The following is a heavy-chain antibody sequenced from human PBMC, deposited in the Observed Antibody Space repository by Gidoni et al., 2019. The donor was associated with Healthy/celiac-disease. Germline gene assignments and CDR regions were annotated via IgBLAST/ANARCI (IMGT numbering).Heavy chain of an antibody. V-gene: IGHV1-69*08. J-gene: IGHJ4*02. CDR2: IIPILGIA. D-gene: IGHD5-12*01. Sequence: QVQLVQSGAEVKKPGSSVKVSCKASGGTFSSYTISWVRQAPGQGLEWMGRIIPILGIANYAQKFQGRVTITADKSTSTAYMELSSLRSEDTAVYYCARDSIPRGYSGYDYPYYFDYWGQGTLVTVSS. CDR1: GGTFSSYT. CDR3: ARDSIPRGYSGYDYPYYFDY.